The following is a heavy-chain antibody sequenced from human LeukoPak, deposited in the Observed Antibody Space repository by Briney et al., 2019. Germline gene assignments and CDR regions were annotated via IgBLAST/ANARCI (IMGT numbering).Heavy chain of an antibody. V-gene: IGHV3-7*01. J-gene: IGHJ3*02. CDR1: GFTFSTFW. D-gene: IGHD3-10*01. Sequence: PGGSLRLSCAASGFTFSTFWMSWVRQAPGKGLEWVANIKQDGTEKYYVDSVKGRFTISRDNAQNSLYLQMNSLRAEDTAVHYCARDFRSYIGSGICAFDIWGRGTMVTVSS. CDR2: IKQDGTEK. CDR3: ARDFRSYIGSGICAFDI.